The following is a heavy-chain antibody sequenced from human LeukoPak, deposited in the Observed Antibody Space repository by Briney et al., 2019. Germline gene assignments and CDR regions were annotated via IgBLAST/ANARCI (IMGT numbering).Heavy chain of an antibody. CDR3: ARARQWQYYYYMDV. CDR2: TSSSSSYI. J-gene: IGHJ6*03. V-gene: IGHV3-21*04. CDR1: GFTFSSYS. D-gene: IGHD6-19*01. Sequence: GGSLRLSCAASGFTFSSYSMNWVRQAPGKGLEWVSSTSSSSSYIYYADSVKGRFTISRDNAKNSLYLQMNSLRAEDTALYHCARARQWQYYYYMDVWGKGTTVAISS.